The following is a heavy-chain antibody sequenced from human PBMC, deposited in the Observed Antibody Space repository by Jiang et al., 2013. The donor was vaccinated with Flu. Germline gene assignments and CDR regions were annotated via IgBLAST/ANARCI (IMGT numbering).Heavy chain of an antibody. CDR2: IYYSGST. CDR1: GGSISSSSYY. CDR3: ARRYSSRWNWFDP. D-gene: IGHD6-13*01. Sequence: LLKPSETLSLTCTVSGGSISSSSYYWGWIRQPPGKGLEWIGSIYYSGSTYYNPSLKSRVTISVDTSKNQFSLKLSSVTAADTAVYYCARRYSSRWNWFDPWGQGTLVTVSS. V-gene: IGHV4-39*01. J-gene: IGHJ5*02.